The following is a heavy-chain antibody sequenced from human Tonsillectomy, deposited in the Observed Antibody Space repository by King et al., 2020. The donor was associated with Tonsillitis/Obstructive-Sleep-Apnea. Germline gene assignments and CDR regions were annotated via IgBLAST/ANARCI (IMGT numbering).Heavy chain of an antibody. V-gene: IGHV1-3*01. J-gene: IGHJ4*02. CDR3: ASPVTVCATCYSQ. Sequence: QLVQSGAEVKKPGASVKVSCKTSGFPFSAYAVHWVRQAPGHRLEWMGWSNPGKGKTKYSKKFQGSVTFTRDTSASTVYMELISLKSEDTAIYYCASPVTVCATCYSQWGQGTRVTVSS. D-gene: IGHD2-15*01. CDR1: GFPFSAYA. CDR2: SNPGKGKT.